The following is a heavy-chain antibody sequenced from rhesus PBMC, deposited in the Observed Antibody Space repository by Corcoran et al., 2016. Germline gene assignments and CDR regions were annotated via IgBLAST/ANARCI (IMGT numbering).Heavy chain of an antibody. CDR1: GYSISSGYG. V-gene: IGHV4-127*01. CDR3: ARGDYGNLRAFDY. Sequence: QVQLQESGPGLVKPSETLSLTCAVSGYSISSGYGWGWIRQPPGKGLEWIGQLYGGSGRTYNKPTLRIRVTGSKDTSKNQFSLKLSSVTAADTAVYYCARGDYGNLRAFDYWGQGVLVTVSS. J-gene: IGHJ4*01. CDR2: LYGGSGRT. D-gene: IGHD4-35*01.